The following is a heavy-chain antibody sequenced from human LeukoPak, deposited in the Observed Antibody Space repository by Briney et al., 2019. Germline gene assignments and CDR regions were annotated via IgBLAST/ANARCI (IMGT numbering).Heavy chain of an antibody. CDR1: GGSFSGYY. CDR3: ARGYYYDSSGYYNDY. CDR2: IKHSGST. J-gene: IGHJ4*02. Sequence: SETLSLTCAVYGGSFSGYYWSWIRQPPGKGLEWIGEIKHSGSTNYDPSLKSRVTISVDTSRNQFSLKLSSVTAADTAVYYCARGYYYDSSGYYNDYWGQGTLVTVSS. D-gene: IGHD3-22*01. V-gene: IGHV4-34*01.